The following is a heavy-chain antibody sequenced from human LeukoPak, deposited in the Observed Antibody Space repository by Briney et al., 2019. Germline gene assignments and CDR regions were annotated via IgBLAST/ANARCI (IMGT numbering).Heavy chain of an antibody. CDR3: ARDARFLEWLLYVERWYFDY. V-gene: IGHV3-7*01. CDR2: IMQDGSEK. D-gene: IGHD3-3*01. CDR1: GFTFSSYW. Sequence: GGSLRLSCAASGFTFSSYWMSWVRQAPGKGLEWVANIMQDGSEKYYVDSVKGRFTISRDNAKNSLYLQMNSLRAEDTAVYYCARDARFLEWLLYVERWYFDYWGQGTLVTVSS. J-gene: IGHJ4*02.